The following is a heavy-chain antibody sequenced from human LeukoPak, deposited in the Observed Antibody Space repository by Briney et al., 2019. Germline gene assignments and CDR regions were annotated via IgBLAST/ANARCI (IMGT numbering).Heavy chain of an antibody. J-gene: IGHJ3*02. CDR2: INAGNGNT. Sequence: ASVKVSCKASGYTFTSYAMHWVRQAPGQRLEWMGWINAGNGNTKYSQKFQGRVTITRDTSASTAYMELSSLRSEDTAVYYCARDRGSGWYRDAFDICGQGTMVTVSS. D-gene: IGHD6-19*01. CDR1: GYTFTSYA. V-gene: IGHV1-3*01. CDR3: ARDRGSGWYRDAFDI.